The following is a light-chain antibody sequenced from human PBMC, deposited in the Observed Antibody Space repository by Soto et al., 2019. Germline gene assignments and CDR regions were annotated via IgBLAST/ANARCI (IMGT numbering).Light chain of an antibody. Sequence: QSVRTQPASVSGSPGQSITISCTGTNNLVSWYQQHPGKAPKVVVYEGTKRPSGASNRFSGSNSGGTASLTISGLQAKDEASYFCCAYVGARSYVFGPGTKVTVL. CDR2: EGT. J-gene: IGLJ1*01. V-gene: IGLV2-23*01. CDR1: NNL. CDR3: CAYVGARSYV.